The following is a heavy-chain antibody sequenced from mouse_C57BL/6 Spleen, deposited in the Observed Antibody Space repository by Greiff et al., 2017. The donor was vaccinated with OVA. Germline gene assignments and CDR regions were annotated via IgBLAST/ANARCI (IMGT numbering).Heavy chain of an antibody. V-gene: IGHV3-6*01. Sequence: EVKLQESGPGLVKPSQSLSLTCSVTGYSITSGYYWNWIRPFPGNKLEWMGSISYDGSNNYNPSLKNRISITRDPSKNQFFLKLNSVTTEDTATYFCARDYGNYVLGFDVWGTGTTVTVSS. CDR2: ISYDGSN. D-gene: IGHD2-1*01. CDR3: ARDYGNYVLGFDV. J-gene: IGHJ1*03. CDR1: GYSITSGYY.